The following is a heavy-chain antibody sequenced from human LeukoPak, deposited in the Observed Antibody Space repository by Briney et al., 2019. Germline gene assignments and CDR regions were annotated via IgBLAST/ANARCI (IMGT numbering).Heavy chain of an antibody. CDR2: IRGSGGRT. Sequence: GGSLRLSCAASGFTFSSYDMSWVRQPPGKGLEWVSAIRGSGGRTYYADSVKGRFTITRDNTKNTLYLQMDSLRIEHSAVYACAKEPGLWGQGNLVTVSS. J-gene: IGHJ4*02. CDR1: GFTFSSYD. D-gene: IGHD1-14*01. V-gene: IGHV3-23*01. CDR3: AKEPGL.